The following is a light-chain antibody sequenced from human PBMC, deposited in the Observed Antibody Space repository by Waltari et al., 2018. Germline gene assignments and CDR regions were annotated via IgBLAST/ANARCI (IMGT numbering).Light chain of an antibody. Sequence: EVVMTQSPATLSVSPGERASLSCRASQSIATNLAWYQQKPGQPPRLLVYGASTRAPSIPARFKGSGSGTEFTLTISSLQSEDSAVYYCQQYNRWPPITFGQGTRLEI. CDR3: QQYNRWPPIT. CDR1: QSIATN. V-gene: IGKV3-15*01. J-gene: IGKJ5*01. CDR2: GAS.